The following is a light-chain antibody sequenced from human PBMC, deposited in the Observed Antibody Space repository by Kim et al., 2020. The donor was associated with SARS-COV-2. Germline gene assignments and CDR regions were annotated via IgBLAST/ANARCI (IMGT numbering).Light chain of an antibody. J-gene: IGKJ4*01. CDR2: TAS. CDR1: QGIGSD. V-gene: IGKV1-6*01. Sequence: AIQMTQSPSSLSASVGDRVTITCRASQGIGSDVDWYQQKPGKAPKLLIYTASSLQSGVPSRFSGSGSGTDFTLTISSLQPEDFASYYCLQDYNYPLTFGGGTKVEIK. CDR3: LQDYNYPLT.